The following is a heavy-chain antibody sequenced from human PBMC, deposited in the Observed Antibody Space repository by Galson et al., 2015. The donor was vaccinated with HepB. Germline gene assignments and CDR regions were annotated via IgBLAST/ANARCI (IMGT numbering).Heavy chain of an antibody. CDR2: ISYDGSNK. CDR1: GFTFSNYG. Sequence: SLRLSCAASGFTFSNYGIHWVRQAPGKGLEWVAIISYDGSNKYYADSVKGRFTISRDNSKNTLYLQMNSLRAEDTAVYYCARSAYYYGSGSPGYFDYWGQGTLVTVSS. J-gene: IGHJ4*02. V-gene: IGHV3-30*03. CDR3: ARSAYYYGSGSPGYFDY. D-gene: IGHD3-10*01.